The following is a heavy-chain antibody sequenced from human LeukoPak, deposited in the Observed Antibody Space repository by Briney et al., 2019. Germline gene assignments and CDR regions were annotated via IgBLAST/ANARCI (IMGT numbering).Heavy chain of an antibody. CDR1: GFTFSSHA. CDR2: ISYDGSNK. Sequence: PGRSLRLSCAASGFTFSSHAMHWVRQAPGKGLEWVAVISYDGSNKYYADSVKGRFTISRDNSKNTLYLQMNSLRAEDTAVYYCARVPGEDRFLEWSISSYYMDVWGKGTTVTVSS. D-gene: IGHD3-3*01. V-gene: IGHV3-30*04. J-gene: IGHJ6*03. CDR3: ARVPGEDRFLEWSISSYYMDV.